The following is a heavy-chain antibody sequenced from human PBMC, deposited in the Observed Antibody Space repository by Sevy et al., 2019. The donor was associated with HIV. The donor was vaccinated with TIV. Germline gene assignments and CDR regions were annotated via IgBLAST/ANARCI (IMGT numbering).Heavy chain of an antibody. J-gene: IGHJ6*02. Sequence: ASVKVSCKASGYSFTAYYMHWVRQAPGHGLEWMGWINPNSADTEYAQKFQGRVTMTTDTSITTAYMELSRLRSDETAVFYCARDRMIFGGQGGMDVWGQGTTVTVSS. CDR3: ARDRMIFGGQGGMDV. D-gene: IGHD3-3*01. CDR2: INPNSADT. V-gene: IGHV1-2*02. CDR1: GYSFTAYY.